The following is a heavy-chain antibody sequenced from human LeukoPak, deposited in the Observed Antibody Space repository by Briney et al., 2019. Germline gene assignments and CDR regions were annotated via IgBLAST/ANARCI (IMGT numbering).Heavy chain of an antibody. CDR2: IYSGGAT. D-gene: IGHD2-2*01. CDR1: GVTVGNNY. CDR3: ARDPPAVAAVTYG. V-gene: IGHV3-66*01. J-gene: IGHJ4*02. Sequence: GGSLTLTCAASGVTVGNNYRIWVRQPPGKGLEWVSHIYSGGATNYADSVKGRVTISRDSSKNTLFLQMNSLRAEDTAVYYCARDPPAVAAVTYGWGQGTLVTVSS.